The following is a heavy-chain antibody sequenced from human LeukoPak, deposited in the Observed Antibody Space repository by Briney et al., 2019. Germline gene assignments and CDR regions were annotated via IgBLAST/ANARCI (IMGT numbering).Heavy chain of an antibody. CDR2: ISYAGSNK. CDR3: AKDSLRWSYFYYGMDV. CDR1: GFTLSSYG. D-gene: IGHD4-23*01. Sequence: GGSLRLSCAASGFTLSSYGMHWVRQAPGKGLEWVAVISYAGSNKYYVDSVKGRFTISRDNSKNTLYLQMNSLRAEDTAVYHCAKDSLRWSYFYYGMDVWGQGTMVTVSS. V-gene: IGHV3-30*18. J-gene: IGHJ6*02.